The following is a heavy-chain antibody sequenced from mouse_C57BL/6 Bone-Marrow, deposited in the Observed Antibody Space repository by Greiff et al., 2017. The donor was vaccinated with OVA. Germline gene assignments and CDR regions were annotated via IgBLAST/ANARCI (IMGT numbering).Heavy chain of an antibody. Sequence: QVQLQQSGPGLVQPSQSLSITCTVSGFSLTSYGVHWVRQSPGQGLEWLGVIWRGGSTDYNAAFMSRLSITKDNSKSQVFFKMNSLQADDTAIYYCATNFLYYWYVDVWGTGTPLTVSS. J-gene: IGHJ1*03. CDR3: ATNFLYYWYVDV. CDR2: IWRGGST. D-gene: IGHD2-3*01. V-gene: IGHV2-5*01. CDR1: GFSLTSYG.